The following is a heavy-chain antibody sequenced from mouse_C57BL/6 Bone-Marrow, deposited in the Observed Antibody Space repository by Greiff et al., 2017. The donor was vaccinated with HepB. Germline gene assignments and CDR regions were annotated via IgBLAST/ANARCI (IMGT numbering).Heavy chain of an antibody. CDR3: ARQGYYDYNGYAMDY. CDR1: GFTFSSYG. Sequence: EVKLVESGGDLVKPGGSLKLSCAASGFTFSSYGMSWVRQTPDKRLEWVATISSGGSYTDYPDSVKGRFTISRDNAKNTLYLQMSSLKSEDTAMYYCARQGYYDYNGYAMDYWGQGTSVTVSS. D-gene: IGHD2-4*01. V-gene: IGHV5-6*01. J-gene: IGHJ4*01. CDR2: ISSGGSYT.